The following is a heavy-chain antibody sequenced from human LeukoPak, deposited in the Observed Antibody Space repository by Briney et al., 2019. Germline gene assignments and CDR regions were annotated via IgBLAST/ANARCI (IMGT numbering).Heavy chain of an antibody. CDR3: ARHYGYSYGYWYFDL. J-gene: IGHJ2*01. CDR2: IYHSGST. V-gene: IGHV4-59*08. Sequence: SETLSLTCTVSGGSISSYYWSWIRQPPGKGLEWIGYIYHSGSTNYNPSLKSRVTISVDTSKNQFSLKLSSVSAADTAVYYCARHYGYSYGYWYFDLWGRGTLVTVSS. CDR1: GGSISSYY. D-gene: IGHD5-18*01.